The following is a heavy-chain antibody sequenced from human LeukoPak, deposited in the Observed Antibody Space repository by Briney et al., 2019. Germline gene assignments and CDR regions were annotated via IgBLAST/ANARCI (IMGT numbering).Heavy chain of an antibody. D-gene: IGHD3-16*01. CDR3: ARRFGAARDDYMDV. J-gene: IGHJ6*03. CDR1: GFSFSSYE. CDR2: ISSSGSTI. Sequence: GGSLRLSCAASGFSFSSYEMNWVRQAPGKGLEWVSYISSSGSTIYYADSVKGRFTISRDNAKNSLYLQMNSLRAEDTAVYYCARRFGAARDDYMDVWGKGTTVTVSS. V-gene: IGHV3-48*03.